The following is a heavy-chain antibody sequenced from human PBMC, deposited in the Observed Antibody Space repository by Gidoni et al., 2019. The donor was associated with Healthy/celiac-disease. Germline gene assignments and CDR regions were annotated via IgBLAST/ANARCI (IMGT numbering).Heavy chain of an antibody. CDR3: ARGPGSSTTEGGFDP. D-gene: IGHD2-2*01. J-gene: IGHJ5*02. CDR2: INPNSGGT. CDR1: GSTFTGYY. V-gene: IGHV1-2*04. Sequence: QVQLVQSGAEVKKPGASVKVSCKASGSTFTGYYLHWVRQAPGQGLEWMGWINPNSGGTNYAQKFQGWVTMTRDTSISTAYMELSRLRSDDTAVYYCARGPGSSTTEGGFDPWGQGTLVTVSS.